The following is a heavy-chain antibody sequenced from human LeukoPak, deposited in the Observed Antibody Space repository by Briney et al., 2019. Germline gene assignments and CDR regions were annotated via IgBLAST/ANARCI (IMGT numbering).Heavy chain of an antibody. J-gene: IGHJ3*02. CDR3: AKTRRLLWFGELFGAFDI. V-gene: IGHV3-23*01. Sequence: GGSLRLSCAASGFTFSSYAMSWVRQAPGKGLEWALAIRGSGGSTYYADSVKGRFTISRDNSKNTLYLQMNSLRAEDTAVYYCAKTRRLLWFGELFGAFDIWGQGTMVTVSS. CDR1: GFTFSSYA. D-gene: IGHD3-10*01. CDR2: IRGSGGST.